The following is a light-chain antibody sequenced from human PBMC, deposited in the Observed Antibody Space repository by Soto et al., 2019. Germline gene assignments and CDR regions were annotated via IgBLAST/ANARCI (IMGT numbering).Light chain of an antibody. J-gene: IGKJ1*01. CDR3: QQRSDWPPT. V-gene: IGKV3-11*01. CDR2: DTS. Sequence: EIVLTQSPATLSLSPGERATLSCRASQPVGSYLASCQQTPGQAPRLLIYDTSIRATGSPARFSGSGSGTDVTLTISSLEAEDFAVDYCQQRSDWPPTFGPGTKVEIK. CDR1: QPVGSY.